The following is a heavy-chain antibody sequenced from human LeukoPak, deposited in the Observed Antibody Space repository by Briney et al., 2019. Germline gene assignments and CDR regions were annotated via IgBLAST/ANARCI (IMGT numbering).Heavy chain of an antibody. D-gene: IGHD2-2*01. V-gene: IGHV4-39*01. J-gene: IGHJ4*02. CDR2: IYYSGST. CDR3: ARHHKYGPTAAHFDY. CDR1: GGSISSSSYY. Sequence: SETLSLTCTVSGGSISSSSYYWGWIRQPPGKGLEWIGSIYYSGSTYYNPSLKSRVTISVDTSKNQFSLKLSSVTAADTAVYYCARHHKYGPTAAHFDYWGRGTLVTVSS.